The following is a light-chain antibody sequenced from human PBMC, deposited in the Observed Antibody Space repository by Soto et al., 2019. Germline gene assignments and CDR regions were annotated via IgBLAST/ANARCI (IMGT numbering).Light chain of an antibody. CDR1: QCVSSN. CDR2: GAS. CDR3: QLYVMWPLST. Sequence: KSPATLSLVPGGRAPLSYRVFQCVSSNLAWYQPTPGLAPRLLIYGASTRATGIPARFSGSGSGIEFNHTVCGLQSEDLDPYCCQLYVMWPLSTLGLGTKVDIK. J-gene: IGKJ1*01. V-gene: IGKV3-15*01.